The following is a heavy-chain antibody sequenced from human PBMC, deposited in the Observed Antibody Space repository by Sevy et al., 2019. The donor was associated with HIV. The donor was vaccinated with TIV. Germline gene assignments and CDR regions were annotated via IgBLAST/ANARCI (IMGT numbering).Heavy chain of an antibody. J-gene: IGHJ4*02. D-gene: IGHD6-13*01. V-gene: IGHV3-72*01. CDR2: IRNKADSYTT. CDR1: GFTFSDHY. CDR3: ATHAGIAAAGRVFDY. Sequence: GGSLRLSCAASGFTFSDHYMEWVRQAPGKGLEWVGRIRNKADSYTTEHAASVKGRFTISRDDSKNSLYLLMNSLKTEDTAVYYCATHAGIAAAGRVFDYWGQGTLVTVSS.